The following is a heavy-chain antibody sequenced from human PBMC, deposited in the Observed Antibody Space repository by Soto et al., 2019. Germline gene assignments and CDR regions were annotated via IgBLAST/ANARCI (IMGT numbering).Heavy chain of an antibody. D-gene: IGHD6-6*01. J-gene: IGHJ4*02. Sequence: GGSLRLSCAASGFTFSSYALSWVRQAPGTGLEWVSAISGSGGSTYYADSVKGRFTISRDNSKNTLYLQMNSLRAEDTAVYYCAKVEGGSSSYFDYWGQGTLVTVSS. V-gene: IGHV3-23*01. CDR2: ISGSGGST. CDR1: GFTFSSYA. CDR3: AKVEGGSSSYFDY.